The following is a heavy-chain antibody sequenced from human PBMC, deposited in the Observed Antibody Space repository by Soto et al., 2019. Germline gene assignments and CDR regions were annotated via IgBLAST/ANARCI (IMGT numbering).Heavy chain of an antibody. Sequence: SVKVPCNACGFIFNHSAISGVRQAPGQGLEWMGWISANSGNTNYAQKLQGRVTMTTDTSTSTAYMELRSLRSDDTAVYYCATAGNYDSSGGDFWGQGTLVTVSS. V-gene: IGHV1-18*04. CDR3: ATAGNYDSSGGDF. J-gene: IGHJ4*02. CDR2: ISANSGNT. D-gene: IGHD3-22*01. CDR1: GFIFNHSA.